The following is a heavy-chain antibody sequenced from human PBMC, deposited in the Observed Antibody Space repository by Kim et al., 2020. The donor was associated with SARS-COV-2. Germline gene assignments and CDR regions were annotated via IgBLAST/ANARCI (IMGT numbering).Heavy chain of an antibody. V-gene: IGHV1-3*01. CDR2: ISAAKGNT. D-gene: IGHD1-1*01. J-gene: IGHJ5*02. Sequence: ASVKVSCKASGYTFTTYTIHWLRQAPGQRLEWMGWISAAKGNTKYSQKFQGRVTLTRDTSASTSYMELSSLRSEDTAVFYCARGTTAGWFDLWGQGTLVTVPS. CDR1: GYTFTTYT. CDR3: ARGTTAGWFDL.